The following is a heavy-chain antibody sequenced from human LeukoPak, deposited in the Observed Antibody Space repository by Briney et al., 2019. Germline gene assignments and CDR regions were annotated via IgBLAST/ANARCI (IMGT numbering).Heavy chain of an antibody. CDR3: AKLGVTVVVTASDNWFDP. Sequence: GGSLRLSCAASGFTFSSYAMSWVRQAPGKGLEWVSAISGSGGSTYYADSVKGRFTISRENSKNTLYLQMNSLRAEDTAVYYCAKLGVTVVVTASDNWFDPWGQGTLVIVSS. V-gene: IGHV3-23*01. D-gene: IGHD2-21*02. J-gene: IGHJ5*02. CDR1: GFTFSSYA. CDR2: ISGSGGST.